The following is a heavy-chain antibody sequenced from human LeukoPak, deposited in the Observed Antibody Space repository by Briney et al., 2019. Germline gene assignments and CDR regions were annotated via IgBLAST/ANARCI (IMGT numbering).Heavy chain of an antibody. CDR2: IYYSGST. V-gene: IGHV4-31*03. Sequence: ASQTLSLTCTVSGGSISSGGYYWSWIRQHPGKGLEWIGYIYYSGSTYYNPSLKSRVTISVDTSKNQFSLKRSSVTAADTAVYYCARDRRGYSSSWYYWGQGTLVTVSS. CDR3: ARDRRGYSSSWYY. CDR1: GGSISSGGYY. D-gene: IGHD6-13*01. J-gene: IGHJ4*02.